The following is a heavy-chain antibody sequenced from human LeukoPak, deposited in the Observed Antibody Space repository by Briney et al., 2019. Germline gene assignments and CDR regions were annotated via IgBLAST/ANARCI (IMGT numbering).Heavy chain of an antibody. Sequence: GESLKISCKGSGYSFTSYWIGWVRQMPGKGLEWMGIIYPGDSDTRYSPSFQGHVTISADKSISTAYLQWSSLKASDTAMYYCARRIAARQGAFEYWGQGTLVTVSS. V-gene: IGHV5-51*01. CDR2: IYPGDSDT. CDR1: GYSFTSYW. D-gene: IGHD6-6*01. J-gene: IGHJ4*02. CDR3: ARRIAARQGAFEY.